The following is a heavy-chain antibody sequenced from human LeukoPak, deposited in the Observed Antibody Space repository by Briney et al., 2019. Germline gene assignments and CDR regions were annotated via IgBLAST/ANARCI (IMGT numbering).Heavy chain of an antibody. J-gene: IGHJ4*02. Sequence: PGGSLRLSCAASGFTFSSYWMNWVRQAPGRGLVWVSRIASDGSSTTYADSVKGRFSISRDNAKNTLYLQMNSLRVEDTAVYYCARGLDGYMRYFDYWGQGTLVTVSS. D-gene: IGHD5-24*01. CDR3: ARGLDGYMRYFDY. CDR2: IASDGSST. CDR1: GFTFSSYW. V-gene: IGHV3-74*01.